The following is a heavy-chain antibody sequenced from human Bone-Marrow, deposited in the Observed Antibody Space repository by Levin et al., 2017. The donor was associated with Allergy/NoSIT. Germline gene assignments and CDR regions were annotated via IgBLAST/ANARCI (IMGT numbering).Heavy chain of an antibody. CDR1: GFTFSNSW. V-gene: IGHV3-74*01. CDR3: AREPTSALDV. D-gene: IGHD2-2*01. CDR2: INSDGSSI. Sequence: PGGSLRLSCAASGFTFSNSWMHWVRQAPGEGLVWVSRINSDGSSIVYADSVKGRFTISRDNAKNTVYLQMNSLTAGDTAVYFCAREPTSALDVWGQGTMVTVSS. J-gene: IGHJ3*01.